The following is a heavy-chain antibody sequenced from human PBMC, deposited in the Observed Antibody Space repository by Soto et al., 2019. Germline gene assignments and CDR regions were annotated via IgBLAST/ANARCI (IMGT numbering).Heavy chain of an antibody. V-gene: IGHV4-30-2*01. J-gene: IGHJ4*02. D-gene: IGHD4-17*01. CDR3: ARAGGYGDYSQIDY. CDR2: IYHSGST. CDR1: GGSISSAGYS. Sequence: SETLSLTCAGAGGSISSAGYSWSWIRQPPGKGLEWIGYIYHSGSTYYNPSLKSRVTISVDRSKNQFSLKLSSVTAADTAVYYCARAGGYGDYSQIDYWGQGTLVSVSS.